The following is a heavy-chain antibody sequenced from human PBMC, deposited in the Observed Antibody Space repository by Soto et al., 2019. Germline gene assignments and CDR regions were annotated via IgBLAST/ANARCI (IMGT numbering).Heavy chain of an antibody. CDR3: AKDSYYDSSGYSDY. D-gene: IGHD3-22*01. V-gene: IGHV3-9*01. Sequence: PGGSLRLSCAASGFTFDDYAMHWVRQAPGKGLEWVSGISWNSGSIGYADSVKGRFTISRDNAKNSLYLQMNSLRAEDTALYYCAKDSYYDSSGYSDYWGQGTLVTVS. CDR2: ISWNSGSI. CDR1: GFTFDDYA. J-gene: IGHJ4*02.